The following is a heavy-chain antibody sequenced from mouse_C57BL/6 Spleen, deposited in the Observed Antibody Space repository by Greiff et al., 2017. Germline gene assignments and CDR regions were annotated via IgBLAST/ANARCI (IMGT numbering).Heavy chain of an antibody. CDR1: GFSFNTYA. Sequence: EVKLVESGGGLVQPKGSLKLSCAASGFSFNTYAMNWVRQAPGKGLEWVARIRSKSNNYATYYADSVKDRFTISRDDSESMLYLQMNNLKTEDTAMYYCVRGRGYGNYLYAMDYWGQGTSVTVSS. J-gene: IGHJ4*01. V-gene: IGHV10-1*01. CDR2: IRSKSNNYAT. CDR3: VRGRGYGNYLYAMDY. D-gene: IGHD2-10*02.